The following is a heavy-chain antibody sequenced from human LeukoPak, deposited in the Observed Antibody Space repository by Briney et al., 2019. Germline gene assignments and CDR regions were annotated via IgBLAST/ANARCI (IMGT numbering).Heavy chain of an antibody. J-gene: IGHJ3*02. CDR3: ARARYVNSFYAFDI. Sequence: SETLSLTCTVSGGSINSSNYYWGWIRQPPGKGLEWIGNIYYSGITYYNPSLKSRVTISVDTSKNQFSLKLNSVTAADTAVYYCARARYVNSFYAFDIWGQGTLVTVSS. V-gene: IGHV4-39*01. CDR2: IYYSGIT. CDR1: GGSINSSNYY. D-gene: IGHD3-9*01.